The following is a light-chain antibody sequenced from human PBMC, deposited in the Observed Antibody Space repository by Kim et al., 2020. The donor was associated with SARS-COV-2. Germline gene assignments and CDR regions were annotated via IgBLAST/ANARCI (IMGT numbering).Light chain of an antibody. J-gene: IGKJ1*01. CDR3: QQYNYSPWT. V-gene: IGKV3-20*01. CDR2: GTS. CDR1: HRVIDSN. Sequence: SPAVRAALPCSATHRVIDSNLAWYQQKPGRAPSLLIYGTSTRATGIPDRFSGSGSGTDFTLTISRLEPEDFAMYYCQQYNYSPWTFGQGTKVDIK.